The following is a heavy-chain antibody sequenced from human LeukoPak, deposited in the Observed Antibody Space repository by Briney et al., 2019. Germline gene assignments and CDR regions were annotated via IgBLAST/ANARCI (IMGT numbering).Heavy chain of an antibody. D-gene: IGHD3-10*01. CDR1: GFTFRNYG. Sequence: PGGSLRLSCAASGFTFRNYGMIWLRQAPGRGWEWVSAISGIWDRTYHADSVKGRVTISRDNSKNTLYLQMNSLRVEDTAVYYCASHYGSGSSNWLDPWGQGTLVTVSS. V-gene: IGHV3-23*01. CDR3: ASHYGSGSSNWLDP. J-gene: IGHJ5*02. CDR2: ISGIWDRT.